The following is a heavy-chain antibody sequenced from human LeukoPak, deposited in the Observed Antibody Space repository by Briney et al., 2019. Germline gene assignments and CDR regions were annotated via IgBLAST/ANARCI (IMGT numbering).Heavy chain of an antibody. CDR1: GFTFSSSA. J-gene: IGHJ4*02. V-gene: IGHV3-30-3*01. CDR3: ARDRDSSGWYEGFDY. D-gene: IGHD6-19*01. CDR2: ISYDGSNK. Sequence: GGSLRLSCAASGFTFSSSAMHWVRQAPDKGLEWVAVISYDGSNKYYADSVKCRFTISRDNSKTTLYLQMNSLRADDPAVYYCARDRDSSGWYEGFDYWGQGTLVTVSS.